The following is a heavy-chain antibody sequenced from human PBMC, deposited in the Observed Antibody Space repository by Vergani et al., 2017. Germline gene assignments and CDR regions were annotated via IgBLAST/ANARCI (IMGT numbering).Heavy chain of an antibody. CDR2: IFSNDEK. J-gene: IGHJ3*02. CDR1: GFSLSNARMG. V-gene: IGHV2-26*01. CDR3: ARITGTTFRGAVDI. D-gene: IGHD1-1*01. Sequence: QVTLKESGPVLVKPTETLTLTCTVSGFSLSNARMGVSWIRQPPGKALEWLAHIFSNDEKSYSTSLKSRLTSYKDTSKSQVVLTMTNMEPVDTATYYCARITGTTFRGAVDIWGQGTMVTGSS.